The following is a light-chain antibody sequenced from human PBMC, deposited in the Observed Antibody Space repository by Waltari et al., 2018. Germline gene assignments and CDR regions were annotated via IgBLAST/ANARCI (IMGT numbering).Light chain of an antibody. J-gene: IGLJ3*02. CDR3: QTGGHGTWV. CDR2: VNSDGSH. V-gene: IGLV4-69*01. Sequence: QLVLTQSPSASASLGASVKLTCTLSRGHSSHTIAWLQQQPEKGPRYLMKVNSDGSHSKGDEIPDRFSGSSSGAERYLTISTVQSEDEADYYCQTGGHGTWVFGGGTKLTVL. CDR1: RGHSSHT.